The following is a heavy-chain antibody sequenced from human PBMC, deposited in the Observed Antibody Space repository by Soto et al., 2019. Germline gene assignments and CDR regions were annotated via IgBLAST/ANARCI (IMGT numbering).Heavy chain of an antibody. V-gene: IGHV3-21*01. CDR1: GFTFSSYS. CDR2: ISSSSSYI. CDR3: ARGGGIAVAGTMNWFDP. J-gene: IGHJ5*02. Sequence: EVQLVESGGGLVKPGGSLRLSCAASGFTFSSYSMNWVRQAPGKGLAWVSSISSSSSYIYYADSVKGRFTISRDNAKNSLYLQMNSLRAEDTAVYYCARGGGIAVAGTMNWFDPWGQGTLVTVSS. D-gene: IGHD6-19*01.